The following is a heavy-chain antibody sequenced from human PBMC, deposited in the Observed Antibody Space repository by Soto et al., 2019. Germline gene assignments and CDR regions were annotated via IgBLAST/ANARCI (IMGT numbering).Heavy chain of an antibody. CDR3: ARDLGQRNTPAHNYFDF. D-gene: IGHD3-16*01. J-gene: IGHJ4*02. V-gene: IGHV4-61*01. CDR1: GLSVTSDSY. Sequence: PSETLSLTCTVSGLSVTSDSYWSWIRQAPGKGLEWIGYAYYRGGTRYNPSLKSRLTISVDTSKNQFSLSLSSVTPTDTAVYYCARDLGQRNTPAHNYFDFWGQGSLVTVSS. CDR2: AYYRGGT.